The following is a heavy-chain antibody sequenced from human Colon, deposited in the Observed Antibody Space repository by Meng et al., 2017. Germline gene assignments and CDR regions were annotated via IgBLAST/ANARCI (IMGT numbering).Heavy chain of an antibody. CDR3: ARLVGDWGILDS. CDR1: GDSINSGGYY. Sequence: LQGSGPGLGRPSETLFLTCTVSGDSINSGGYYWTWIRQYPGKGLEWIGYIYYSWATYYNPSLKSRIDISLDTSKNQFTLRLDSATAADTAVYYCARLVGDWGILDSWGQGTLVTVSS. V-gene: IGHV4-31*03. J-gene: IGHJ4*02. CDR2: IYYSWAT. D-gene: IGHD2-21*02.